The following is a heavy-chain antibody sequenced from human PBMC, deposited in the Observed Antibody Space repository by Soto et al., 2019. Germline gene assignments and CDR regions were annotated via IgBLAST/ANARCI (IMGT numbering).Heavy chain of an antibody. CDR2: ISYDGSNK. CDR1: GFTFSSYG. V-gene: IGHV3-30*03. D-gene: IGHD3-22*01. Sequence: GGSLRLSCAASGFTFSSYGMHWVRQAPGKGLEWVAVISYDGSNKYYADSVKGRFTISRDNSKNTLYLQMNSLRAEDTAVYYCASSTYYYDSSGYPLVLDYWGQGTLVTVSS. CDR3: ASSTYYYDSSGYPLVLDY. J-gene: IGHJ4*02.